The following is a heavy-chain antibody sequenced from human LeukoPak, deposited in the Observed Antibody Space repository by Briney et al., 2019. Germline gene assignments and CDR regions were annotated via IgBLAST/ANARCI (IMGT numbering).Heavy chain of an antibody. J-gene: IGHJ6*02. CDR2: ICYDGSNK. V-gene: IGHV3-30*02. CDR1: GFTFSSYG. Sequence: GGSLRLSCAASGFTFSSYGMHWVRQAPGKGLEWVAVICYDGSNKYYADSVKGRFIISRDNSKNTLYLQMNSLRAEDTAVYYCAKEIAAAGTGYYYYGMDVWGQGTTVTVSS. D-gene: IGHD6-13*01. CDR3: AKEIAAAGTGYYYYGMDV.